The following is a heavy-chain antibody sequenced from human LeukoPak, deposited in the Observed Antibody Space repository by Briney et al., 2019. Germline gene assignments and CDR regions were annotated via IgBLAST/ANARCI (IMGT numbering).Heavy chain of an antibody. Sequence: PSETLSLTCAVYGGSFSGYYWSWIRQPPGKGLEWIGEINHSGSTNYNPSLKSRVTISVDTSKNQFSLKLSSVTAADTAVYYCATLTGNNWFDPWGQGTLVTVSS. D-gene: IGHD1-20*01. CDR1: GGSFSGYY. CDR2: INHSGST. J-gene: IGHJ5*02. V-gene: IGHV4-34*01. CDR3: ATLTGNNWFDP.